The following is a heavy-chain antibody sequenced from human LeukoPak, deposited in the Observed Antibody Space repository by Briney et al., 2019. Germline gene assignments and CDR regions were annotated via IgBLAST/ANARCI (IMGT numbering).Heavy chain of an antibody. V-gene: IGHV3-7*03. CDR1: GFTFSNYW. CDR3: ARRNAMDV. Sequence: GGSLRLSCAASGFTFSNYWMTWVRQAPGKGLEWVANINRDGSERYYVDSVRGRFTISRDDAKSSLYLQMNSLRAEDTAVYYCARRNAMDVWGQGTTVIVFS. CDR2: INRDGSER. J-gene: IGHJ6*02.